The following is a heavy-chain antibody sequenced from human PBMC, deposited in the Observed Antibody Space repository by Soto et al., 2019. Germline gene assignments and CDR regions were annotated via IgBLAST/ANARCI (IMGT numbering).Heavy chain of an antibody. Sequence: SETLFLTCTVSGGALSGYYWSWLRPPPGKGLEWIGYIYSIGSTNYNPSLRSRVTMSIDTSQEQFSLKLSSVTATDTAVYYCARHVNLPLAGTGFDYWGQGTLVTVSS. CDR2: IYSIGST. V-gene: IGHV4-59*08. D-gene: IGHD6-19*01. CDR1: GGALSGYY. CDR3: ARHVNLPLAGTGFDY. J-gene: IGHJ4*02.